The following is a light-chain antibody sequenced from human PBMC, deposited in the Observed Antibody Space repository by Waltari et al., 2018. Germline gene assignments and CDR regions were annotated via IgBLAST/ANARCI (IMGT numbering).Light chain of an antibody. J-gene: IGKJ1*01. CDR2: KAS. CDR1: QSISSW. V-gene: IGKV1-5*03. CDR3: QQYNSYSPWT. Sequence: DIQMTQSPSTLSASVGDRVTITCRASQSISSWLAWYQQKPGKAPKLLIYKASSLQSGVPSGFSGSGSGTEFTLTISGLQPDDFATYYCQQYNSYSPWTFGQGTKVEIK.